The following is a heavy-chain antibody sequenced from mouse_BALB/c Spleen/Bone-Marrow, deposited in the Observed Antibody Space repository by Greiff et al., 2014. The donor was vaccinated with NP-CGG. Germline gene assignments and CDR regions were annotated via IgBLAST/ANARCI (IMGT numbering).Heavy chain of an antibody. CDR2: IDPANGNT. CDR3: ASYYYGRYFDV. CDR1: GFNIKDTY. V-gene: IGHV14-3*02. Sequence: LVESGAELVKPEASVKLSCTASGFNIKDTYMHWVKQRPEQGLEWIGRIDPANGNTKYDPKFQGRATITADTSSNTAYLQLSSLTSEDTAVYYCASYYYGRYFDVWGAGTTVTVSS. J-gene: IGHJ1*01. D-gene: IGHD1-1*01.